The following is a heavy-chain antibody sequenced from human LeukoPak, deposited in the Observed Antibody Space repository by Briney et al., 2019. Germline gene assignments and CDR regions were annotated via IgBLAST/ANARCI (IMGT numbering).Heavy chain of an antibody. J-gene: IGHJ4*02. V-gene: IGHV3-23*01. CDR1: AFTFSNHA. CDR2: ISGSGGST. Sequence: PGGSLRLSCAASAFTFSNHAMSWVRQTPGKGLEWVSAISGSGGSTYYADSVKGRFTISRDNSKNTLYLQMNSLRAEDTAVYYCAKGPVGYYYGSGSYYPLLDWGQGTLVTVSS. CDR3: AKGPVGYYYGSGSYYPLLD. D-gene: IGHD3-10*01.